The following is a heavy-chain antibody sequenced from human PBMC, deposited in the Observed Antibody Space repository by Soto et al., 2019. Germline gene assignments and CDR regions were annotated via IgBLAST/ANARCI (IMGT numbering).Heavy chain of an antibody. Sequence: ASVKVSCKASGYXFTSYDINWVRQATGQGLEWMGWMNPNSGNTGYAQKFRGRVTMTRNTSISTAYMELSSLRSEDTAVYYCARETTGTTSMDVWGQGTTVTV. CDR2: MNPNSGNT. CDR1: GYXFTSYD. CDR3: ARETTGTTSMDV. V-gene: IGHV1-8*01. J-gene: IGHJ6*02. D-gene: IGHD1-1*01.